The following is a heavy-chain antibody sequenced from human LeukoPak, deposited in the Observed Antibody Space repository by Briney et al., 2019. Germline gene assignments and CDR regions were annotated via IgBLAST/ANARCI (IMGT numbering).Heavy chain of an antibody. D-gene: IGHD3-22*01. J-gene: IGHJ3*02. Sequence: SETLSLTCTVSGGSISSYYWSWIRQPPGKGLEWIGYIYYSGSTNYNPSLKSRVTISVDTSKNQFSLKLSSVTAADTAVYYCARGFSYYYDSSGYYPAFDIWGQGTMVTVSS. CDR2: IYYSGST. CDR3: ARGFSYYYDSSGYYPAFDI. V-gene: IGHV4-59*12. CDR1: GGSISSYY.